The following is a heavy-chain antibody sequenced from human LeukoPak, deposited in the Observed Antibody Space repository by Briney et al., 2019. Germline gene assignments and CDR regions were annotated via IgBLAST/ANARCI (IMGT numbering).Heavy chain of an antibody. CDR3: ARNPEGFGATYFDY. J-gene: IGHJ4*02. D-gene: IGHD3-16*01. CDR1: GFTLSDYW. Sequence: GGSLRLSCSASGFTLSDYWMMWVRQAPGKGLEWVSSISRSASNIYYADSVKGRFTISRDNAKNSFYLQMNSLRAEDTAVFYCARNPEGFGATYFDYWGQGTLVTVSS. CDR2: ISRSASNI. V-gene: IGHV3-21*01.